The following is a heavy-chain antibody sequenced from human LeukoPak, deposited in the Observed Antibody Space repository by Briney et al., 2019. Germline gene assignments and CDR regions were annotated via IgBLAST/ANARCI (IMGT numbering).Heavy chain of an antibody. CDR3: VSAIRGSPIDY. Sequence: GGSLRLSCAASGFSFSNYWMGWVRQAPGKGLACVANIKTDGSETYYVDSVRGRFTISRDNAKNSLFLQMNSLRAEDTAIYYCVSAIRGSPIDYWGQGTLVSVPS. D-gene: IGHD3-10*01. CDR2: IKTDGSET. V-gene: IGHV3-7*01. J-gene: IGHJ4*02. CDR1: GFSFSNYW.